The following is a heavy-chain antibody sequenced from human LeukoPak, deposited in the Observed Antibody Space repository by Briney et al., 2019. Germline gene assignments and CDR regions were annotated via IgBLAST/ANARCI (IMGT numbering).Heavy chain of an antibody. D-gene: IGHD3-9*01. J-gene: IGHJ4*02. CDR1: GFIFSNYG. CDR2: IWYDGSNR. CDR3: VRAGALVIREYYFDY. Sequence: PGGSLRLSCAASGFIFSNYGMHWVRQAPGKGLEWVAVIWYDGSNRYYADSVKGRFTIPRDNSENTLYLQMNSLRAEDTAVYYCVRAGALVIREYYFDYWGQGTLVTVSS. V-gene: IGHV3-33*01.